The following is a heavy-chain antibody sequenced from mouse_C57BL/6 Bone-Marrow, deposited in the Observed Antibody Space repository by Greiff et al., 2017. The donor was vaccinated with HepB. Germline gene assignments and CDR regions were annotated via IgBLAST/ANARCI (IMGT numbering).Heavy chain of an antibody. J-gene: IGHJ1*03. CDR3: VRRGDGYYWYFDV. Sequence: EVQLVESGGGLVQPKGSLKLSCAASGFSFNTYAMNWVRQAPGKGLEWVARIRSKSNNYATYYADSVKDRFTISRDDSESMLYLQMNNLKTEDTAMYYCVRRGDGYYWYFDVWGTGTTVTVSS. CDR1: GFSFNTYA. CDR2: IRSKSNNYAT. V-gene: IGHV10-1*01. D-gene: IGHD2-3*01.